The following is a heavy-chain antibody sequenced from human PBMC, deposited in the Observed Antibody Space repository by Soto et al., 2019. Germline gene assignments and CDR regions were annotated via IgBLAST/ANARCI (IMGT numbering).Heavy chain of an antibody. CDR3: ARPREAGKYYYGVDV. CDR2: IDCSDSYI. D-gene: IGHD6-19*01. V-gene: IGHV5-10-1*01. CDR1: GYIFTNYW. J-gene: IGHJ6*02. Sequence: GESLKISCKGSGYIFTNYWITWVRQMPGKGPEWVATIDCSDSYINYSPSFQGHVTISADKSISTAYLQWSSLKASDTAMYYCARPREAGKYYYGVDVWGQGTMVTVSS.